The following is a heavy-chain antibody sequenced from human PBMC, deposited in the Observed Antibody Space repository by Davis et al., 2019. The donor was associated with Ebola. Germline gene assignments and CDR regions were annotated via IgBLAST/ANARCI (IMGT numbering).Heavy chain of an antibody. CDR3: ARGRSSNGSPFLGY. CDR2: ISSSSSTI. Sequence: GESLKISCAASGFTFSSYSMNWVRQAPGKGLEWVSYISSSSSTIYYADSVKGRFTIARDNAKNSLYLQMNSLRAEDTAVYYCARGRSSNGSPFLGYWGQGTLVTVSS. V-gene: IGHV3-48*01. CDR1: GFTFSSYS. J-gene: IGHJ4*02. D-gene: IGHD3-3*01.